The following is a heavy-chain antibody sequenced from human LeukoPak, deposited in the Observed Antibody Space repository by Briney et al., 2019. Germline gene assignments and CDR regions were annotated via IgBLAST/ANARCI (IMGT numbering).Heavy chain of an antibody. Sequence: PSETLSLTCAVSGASISSGGYSWSWIRQPPGKGLEWIGYIYNSENTHYNPPLKSRLTISVDTSKNHFSLKLSSVTAADTAVYYCARDIIAADSNWFDPWGQGTLVTVSS. V-gene: IGHV4-30-4*07. CDR2: IYNSENT. D-gene: IGHD6-13*01. CDR1: GASISSGGYS. CDR3: ARDIIAADSNWFDP. J-gene: IGHJ5*02.